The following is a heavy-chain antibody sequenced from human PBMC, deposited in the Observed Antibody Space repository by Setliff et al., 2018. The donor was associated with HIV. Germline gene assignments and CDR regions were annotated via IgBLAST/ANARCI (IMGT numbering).Heavy chain of an antibody. CDR2: ISYDGSDQ. CDR3: ASLGGLLYTSSSLRGVDY. Sequence: GGSLRLSCAASGFTFSIYAIHWVRQAPGKGLEWVAVISYDGSDQYYADSVKGRFTISRDNAKNSLYLQMTSLRAEDTAVYYCASLGGLLYTSSSLRGVDYWGQGTLVTVSS. CDR1: GFTFSIYA. V-gene: IGHV3-30*04. J-gene: IGHJ4*02. D-gene: IGHD6-6*01.